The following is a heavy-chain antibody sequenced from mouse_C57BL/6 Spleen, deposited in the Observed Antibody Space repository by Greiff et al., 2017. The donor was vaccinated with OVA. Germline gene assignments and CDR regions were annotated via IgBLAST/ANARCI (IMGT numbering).Heavy chain of an antibody. Sequence: VQLQQPGAELVMPGASVKLSCKASGYTFTSYWMHWVKQRPGQGLEWIGEIDPSDSYTNYNQKFKGKSTLTVDKSSSTAYMQLSSLTSEDSAVYYCARALYYGSSYFDYWGQGTTLTVSS. CDR3: ARALYYGSSYFDY. J-gene: IGHJ2*01. V-gene: IGHV1-69*01. D-gene: IGHD1-1*01. CDR1: GYTFTSYW. CDR2: IDPSDSYT.